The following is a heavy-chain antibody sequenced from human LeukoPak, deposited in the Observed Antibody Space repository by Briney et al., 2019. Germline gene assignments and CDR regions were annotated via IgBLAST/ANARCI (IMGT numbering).Heavy chain of an antibody. CDR3: ARDPIDWHYGSGIWYYFDY. Sequence: ASVKVSCKASGYTFTSYGISWVRQAPGQGLEWMGWISAYNGNTNYAQKFQGRVTMTRDTSISTAYMELSRLRSDDTAVYYCARDPIDWHYGSGIWYYFDYWGQGTLVTVSS. CDR1: GYTFTSYG. J-gene: IGHJ4*02. D-gene: IGHD3-10*01. V-gene: IGHV1-18*01. CDR2: ISAYNGNT.